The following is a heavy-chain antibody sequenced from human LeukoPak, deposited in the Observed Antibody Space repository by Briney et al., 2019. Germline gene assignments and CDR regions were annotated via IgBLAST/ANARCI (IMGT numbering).Heavy chain of an antibody. CDR2: IKQDGSEK. CDR1: GFTFSNYW. Sequence: GGSLRLSCAASGFTFSNYWMGWVRQAPGKGLEWVANIKQDGSEKRYVDPVKGRFTISRDNAKNTLYLQMNTLRVEDTAVYYCTRDLMDYDVSTGLHHYYMDVWGQGTTVTVSS. CDR3: TRDLMDYDVSTGLHHYYMDV. D-gene: IGHD3-9*01. J-gene: IGHJ6*02. V-gene: IGHV3-7*01.